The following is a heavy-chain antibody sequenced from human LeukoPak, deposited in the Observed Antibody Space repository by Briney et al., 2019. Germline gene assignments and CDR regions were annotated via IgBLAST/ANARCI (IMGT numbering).Heavy chain of an antibody. V-gene: IGHV3-30*03. J-gene: IGHJ4*02. D-gene: IGHD7-27*01. Sequence: GGSLRLSCAVSGFTFSSYGMHWVRQAPGKGLEWVAVISYDGSNKYYADSVKGRFTISRDNSKNTLYLQMNSLRAEDTAVYYCAVLPLSCFNWGYARKRYIDYWGQGTLVTVSS. CDR2: ISYDGSNK. CDR1: GFTFSSYG. CDR3: AVLPLSCFNWGYARKRYIDY.